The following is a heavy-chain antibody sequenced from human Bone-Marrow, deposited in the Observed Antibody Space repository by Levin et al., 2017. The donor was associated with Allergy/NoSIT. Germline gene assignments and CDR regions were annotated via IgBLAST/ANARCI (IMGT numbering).Heavy chain of an antibody. CDR1: GGSISGGTYY. CDR2: IYSSGTT. J-gene: IGHJ3*02. CDR3: ARDNWETALDI. D-gene: IGHD1-26*01. Sequence: TSETLSLTCTVSGGSISGGTYYWTWIRQPVGKGLEWIGRIYSSGTTNYSPSLWSRVTMSLDTSNNQVSLKLSSVTATDTAMYYCARDNWETALDIWGQGTMVTVSS. V-gene: IGHV4-61*02.